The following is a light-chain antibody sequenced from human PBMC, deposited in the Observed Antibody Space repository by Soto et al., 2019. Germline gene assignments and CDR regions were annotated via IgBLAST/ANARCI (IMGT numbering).Light chain of an antibody. CDR3: QQDDSLTST. CDR1: QDISIY. J-gene: IGKJ1*01. Sequence: DIPMTQSPSSLSASVGDRVTITCLASQDISIYLNWYQQKLGKAPKLLIYDTSTLVAGVTARFSGSGSGTVFTLTISSLQPEDLATYYCQQDDSLTSTFGQGTRVEVK. CDR2: DTS. V-gene: IGKV1-33*01.